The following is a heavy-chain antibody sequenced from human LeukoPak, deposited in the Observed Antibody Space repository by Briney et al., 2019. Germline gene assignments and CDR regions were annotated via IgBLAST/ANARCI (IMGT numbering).Heavy chain of an antibody. J-gene: IGHJ4*02. CDR2: INGGSGNT. CDR1: GYTFTDYT. CDR3: ARDSGAAHSGFDY. D-gene: IGHD3-10*01. Sequence: GASVKVSCKASGYTFTDYTMHWLRQAPGQRLDWMGWINGGSGNTKYSPEFQGRVTITRDTSASTAYMELSSLRSEDTAVYYCARDSGAAHSGFDYWGQGTLVTVSS. V-gene: IGHV1-3*01.